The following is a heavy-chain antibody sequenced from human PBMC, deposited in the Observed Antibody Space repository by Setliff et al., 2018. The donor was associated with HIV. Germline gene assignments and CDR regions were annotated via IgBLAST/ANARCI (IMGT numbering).Heavy chain of an antibody. V-gene: IGHV1-2*04. CDR2: INPNSGGT. Sequence: ASVKVSCKASGYTFTGYYMHWVRQAPGQGLEWMGWINPNSGGTNYAQKFQGWVTMTRDTSISTAYMELSRLRSDDTAVYYCARSPHYGDYDDYYYYYVDVWGKGTTVTVSS. CDR3: ARSPHYGDYDDYYYYYVDV. J-gene: IGHJ6*03. D-gene: IGHD4-17*01. CDR1: GYTFTGYY.